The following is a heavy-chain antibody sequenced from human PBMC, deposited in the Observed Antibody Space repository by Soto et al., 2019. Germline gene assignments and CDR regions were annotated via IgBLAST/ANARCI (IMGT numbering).Heavy chain of an antibody. J-gene: IGHJ6*03. CDR2: IYHSGST. CDR1: SGSISSSSW. D-gene: IGHD3-10*01. V-gene: IGHV4-4*02. CDR3: ARGGITMARKGPDGYMDV. Sequence: SETLSLTCAVSSGSISSSSWWSWVRQPPGKGLEWIGEIYHSGSTNYNPSLKSRVTISVDKSKNQFSLKLSSVTAADTAVYYCARGGITMARKGPDGYMDVWGKGTTVTVSS.